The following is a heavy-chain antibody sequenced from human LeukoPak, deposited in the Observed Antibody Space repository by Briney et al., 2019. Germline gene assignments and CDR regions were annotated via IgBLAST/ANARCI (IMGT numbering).Heavy chain of an antibody. CDR3: ARDMATVQHQD. V-gene: IGHV1-18*01. J-gene: IGHJ4*02. D-gene: IGHD4-17*01. CDR2: ISAYSGNT. CDR1: GYSFTNYG. Sequence: GESLKISCKGSGYSFTNYGISWVRQAPGQGLEWMGWISAYSGNTNYVQKFQDRVTMTTDTSTSTAYMELRSLRSDDTAVYFCARDMATVQHQDWGQGTLVTVSS.